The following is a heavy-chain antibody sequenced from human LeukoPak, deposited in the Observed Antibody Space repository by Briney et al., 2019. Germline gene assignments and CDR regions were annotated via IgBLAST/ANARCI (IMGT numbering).Heavy chain of an antibody. Sequence: GGSLRLSCAASGFTFSSYAMSWVRQAPGKGLEWVSVISGSGGSTYYADSVKGRFTISRDNSKNTLYLQMNSLRAEDTAVYYCAKAPFGVVIMYFDYWGQGTLVTVSS. D-gene: IGHD3-3*01. CDR1: GFTFSSYA. V-gene: IGHV3-23*01. CDR2: ISGSGGST. J-gene: IGHJ4*02. CDR3: AKAPFGVVIMYFDY.